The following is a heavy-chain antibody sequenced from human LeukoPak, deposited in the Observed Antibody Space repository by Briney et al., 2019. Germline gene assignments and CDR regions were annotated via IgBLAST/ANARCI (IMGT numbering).Heavy chain of an antibody. CDR1: GGSISRYH. D-gene: IGHD3-22*01. CDR3: ARASDSSGYVQAFDI. J-gene: IGHJ3*02. CDR2: LSYCGST. Sequence: SDPLSLTCTVSGGSISRYHWSWMRQPPGKGLEWIGYLSYCGSTNYNPPLKSRVTISVDTSNNQFSLKLSSVTAADTAIYYCARASDSSGYVQAFDIWGQGTMVTVSS. V-gene: IGHV4-59*07.